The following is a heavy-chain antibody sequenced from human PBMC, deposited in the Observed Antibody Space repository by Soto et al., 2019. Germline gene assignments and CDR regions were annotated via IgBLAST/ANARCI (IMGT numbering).Heavy chain of an antibody. Sequence: QVEQQQWGAGLLRPSETLSLSCTVYDGSFSDYWWTWIRQPPGKGLQWIGEAFYGGGANYSPSLKSRVTISVDKSKNQFSLRLSSVTAADTATYYCGRGGGSGWYVDYWGRGALVTVSS. CDR1: DGSFSDYW. CDR3: GRGGGSGWYVDY. D-gene: IGHD6-19*01. CDR2: AFYGGGA. V-gene: IGHV4-34*01. J-gene: IGHJ4*02.